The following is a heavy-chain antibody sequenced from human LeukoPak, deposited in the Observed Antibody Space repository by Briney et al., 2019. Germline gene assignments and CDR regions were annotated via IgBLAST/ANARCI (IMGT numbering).Heavy chain of an antibody. Sequence: ASVKVSCKASGYTFTSYGISWVRQAPGQGLEWMGWISAYNGNTNYAQKLQGRVTMTTDTSTSTAYMELRSLRSDDTAVYYCARVYRYYDSSGYERYFDYWGQGTLVTVSS. CDR1: GYTFTSYG. CDR2: ISAYNGNT. CDR3: ARVYRYYDSSGYERYFDY. J-gene: IGHJ4*02. D-gene: IGHD3-22*01. V-gene: IGHV1-18*01.